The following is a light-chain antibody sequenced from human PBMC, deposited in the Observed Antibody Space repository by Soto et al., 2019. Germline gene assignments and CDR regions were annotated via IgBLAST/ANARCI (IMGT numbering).Light chain of an antibody. CDR2: DTS. CDR3: QQRSTWPHYS. CDR1: QSVSSN. V-gene: IGKV3-11*01. Sequence: EIVMTQSPATLSVSPGVRATLSCRASQSVSSNLAWYQQKPGQAPRLLIYDTSNRATGVPARFSGSGSGTDFTLTISSLEPEDFAVYYCQQRSTWPHYSFGQGTKLEIK. J-gene: IGKJ2*03.